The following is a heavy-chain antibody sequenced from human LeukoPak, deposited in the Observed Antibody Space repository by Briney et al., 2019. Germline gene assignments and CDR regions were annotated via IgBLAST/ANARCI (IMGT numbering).Heavy chain of an antibody. CDR2: MYHTGSS. Sequence: SGTLSLTCAVSGDSISGTNWWSWVRQSPGKGLEWIGEMYHTGSSNYNPSLKSRVTISVDKSKNQFSLKLSSVTAADTAVYYCARAMIVVVISRGDAFDIWGQGTMVTVSS. CDR3: ARAMIVVVISRGDAFDI. V-gene: IGHV4-4*02. D-gene: IGHD3-22*01. CDR1: GDSISGTNW. J-gene: IGHJ3*02.